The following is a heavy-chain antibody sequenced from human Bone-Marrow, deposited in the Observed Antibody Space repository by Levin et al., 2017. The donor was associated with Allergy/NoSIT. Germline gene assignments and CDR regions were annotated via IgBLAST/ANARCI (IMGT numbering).Heavy chain of an antibody. CDR2: IYHSGST. D-gene: IGHD2-2*02. V-gene: IGHV4-38-2*01. CDR1: GYSISSGYY. J-gene: IGHJ5*02. CDR3: ARIPNNRGVSDWFDP. Sequence: SQTLSLTCAVSGYSISSGYYWGWIRQPPGKGLEWIGSIYHSGSTYYNPSLKSRVTISVDTSKNQFSLKLSSVTAADTAVYYCARIPNNRGVSDWFDPWGQGTLVTVSS.